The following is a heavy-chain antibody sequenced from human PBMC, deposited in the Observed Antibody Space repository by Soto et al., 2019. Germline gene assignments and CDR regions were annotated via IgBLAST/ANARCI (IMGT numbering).Heavy chain of an antibody. CDR2: ITYAGSNK. D-gene: IGHD6-19*01. CDR3: ARGEQYQVFAFDI. V-gene: IGHV3-30*03. Sequence: QVQLVESGGGVVQPGTSLRLSCAASGFTFSSYGMHWVRQAPGKGLEWVALITYAGSNKNYADSVKGRFTISRDNSKNTLYLQMNSLRPEDTAVYYCARGEQYQVFAFDIWGQGTMVTASS. J-gene: IGHJ3*02. CDR1: GFTFSSYG.